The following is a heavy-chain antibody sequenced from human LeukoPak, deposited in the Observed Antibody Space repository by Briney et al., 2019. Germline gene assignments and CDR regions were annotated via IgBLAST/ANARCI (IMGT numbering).Heavy chain of an antibody. CDR1: GYSISSGYY. CDR3: ARVAVGKQLAPTYYYYMDV. J-gene: IGHJ6*03. Sequence: SETLSLTCAVSGYSISSGYYWGWIRQPPGKGLEWIGSIYHSGSTYYNPSLKSRVTISVDTSKNQFSLKLSSVTAADTAVYYCARVAVGKQLAPTYYYYMDVWGKGTTVTVSS. CDR2: IYHSGST. V-gene: IGHV4-38-2*01. D-gene: IGHD6-19*01.